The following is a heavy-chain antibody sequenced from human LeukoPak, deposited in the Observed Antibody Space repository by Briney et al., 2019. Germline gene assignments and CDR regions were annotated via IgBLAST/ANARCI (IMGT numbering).Heavy chain of an antibody. V-gene: IGHV6-1*01. D-gene: IGHD1-26*01. Sequence: SQTLSLICTISAHSVGSNSATRNWIRQSPSRGLEWLGRKYYRSKWYNDYAVSVKSRITINTDTSKNQFSLQLNYVTPEDTAVYYCARSCGVWENIAWGGQGTLVTVSS. J-gene: IGHJ4*02. CDR2: KYYRSKWYN. CDR1: AHSVGSNSAT. CDR3: ARSCGVWENIAW.